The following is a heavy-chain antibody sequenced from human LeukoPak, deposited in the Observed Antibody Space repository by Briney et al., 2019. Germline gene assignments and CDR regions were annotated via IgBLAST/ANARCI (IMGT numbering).Heavy chain of an antibody. CDR2: IYVDGRTA. CDR1: GFTFSNYW. Sequence: GGSLRLSCVASGFTFSNYWMHWVRQPPGKGLVWVSRIYVDGRTANYADSVKGRFTISRDNAKNTVYLEMNSLSVEVTATYYCIRDFRSADLWGQGTLVTVTS. J-gene: IGHJ5*02. V-gene: IGHV3-74*01. CDR3: IRDFRSADL.